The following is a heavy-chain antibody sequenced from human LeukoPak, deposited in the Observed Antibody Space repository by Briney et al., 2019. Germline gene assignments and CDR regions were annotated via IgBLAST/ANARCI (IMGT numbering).Heavy chain of an antibody. V-gene: IGHV3-30*02. D-gene: IGHD3-10*01. CDR2: IRYDGSIN. CDR3: ARGPDYYGSGSWVDY. Sequence: GGSLRLSCAASGFIFSSYGMHWVRQAPGKGLEWVAFIRYDGSINYYADSVKGRFTISRDNAKNSLSLQMNSLRAEDTAVYYCARGPDYYGSGSWVDYWGQGTLVTVSS. CDR1: GFIFSSYG. J-gene: IGHJ4*02.